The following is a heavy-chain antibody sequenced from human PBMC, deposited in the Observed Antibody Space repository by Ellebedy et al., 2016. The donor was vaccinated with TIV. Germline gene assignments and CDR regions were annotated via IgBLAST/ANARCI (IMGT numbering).Heavy chain of an antibody. CDR3: AGVGATTIDY. J-gene: IGHJ4*02. CDR1: GGSVSSGSYY. Sequence: SETLPLTCTVSGGSVSSGSYYWSWIRQPPGKGLEWIGYIYYSGSTNYNPSLKSRVTISVDTSKNQFSLKLSSVTAADTAVYYCAGVGATTIDYWGQGTLVTVSS. CDR2: IYYSGST. V-gene: IGHV4-61*01. D-gene: IGHD1-26*01.